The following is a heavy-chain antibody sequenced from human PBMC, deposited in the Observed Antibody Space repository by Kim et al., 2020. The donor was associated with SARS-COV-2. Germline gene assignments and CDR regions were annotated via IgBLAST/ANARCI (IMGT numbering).Heavy chain of an antibody. V-gene: IGHV3-21*01. Sequence: GGSLRLSCAASGFTFSSYSMNWVRQAPGKGLDWVSYISSSSTYIYYADSVKGRFTISKDNAKNSLYLQMNSLRAEDTAVYYCASQLRFLGNWFDPWGQGTLVTVSS. CDR1: GFTFSSYS. J-gene: IGHJ5*02. CDR2: ISSSSTYI. D-gene: IGHD3-3*01. CDR3: ASQLRFLGNWFDP.